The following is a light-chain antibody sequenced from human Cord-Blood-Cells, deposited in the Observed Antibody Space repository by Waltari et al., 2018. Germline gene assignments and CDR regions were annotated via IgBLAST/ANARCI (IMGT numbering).Light chain of an antibody. V-gene: IGLV2-14*01. CDR2: DVS. Sequence: QSALTQPASVSGSPGQSITISCTGTSSDVGGYNYVSWYQQHPGKAPKLMIYDVSKRPSGVSNRFSGSKPGNTASLTISGLQAEDEADYYCSSYTSSSTFPYVFGTGTKVTVL. J-gene: IGLJ1*01. CDR1: SSDVGGYNY. CDR3: SSYTSSSTFPYV.